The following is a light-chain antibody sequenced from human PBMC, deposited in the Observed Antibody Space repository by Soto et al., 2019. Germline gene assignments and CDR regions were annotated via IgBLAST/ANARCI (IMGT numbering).Light chain of an antibody. Sequence: QSVLTQPASVSGSPGRSITISCTGTSSDVAAYNFVSWYQQHPGEVPKLMIYEVIKRPSGISDSFSGSKSGNTASLTISGLQAEDEADYYCSAYTHSNTVIFGGGTKLTVL. CDR1: SSDVAAYNF. V-gene: IGLV2-14*03. J-gene: IGLJ2*01. CDR3: SAYTHSNTVI. CDR2: EVI.